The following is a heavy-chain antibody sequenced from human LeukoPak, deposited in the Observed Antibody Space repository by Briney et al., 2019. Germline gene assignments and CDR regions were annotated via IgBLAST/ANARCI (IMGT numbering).Heavy chain of an antibody. J-gene: IGHJ4*02. CDR1: GGSISSSSYY. Sequence: SETLSLACTVSGGSISSSSYYWGWIRQPPGKGLEWIGSIYYSGSTYYNPSLKSRVTISVDTSKNQFSLKLSSVTAADTAVYYCAREYYYDSSGYYFDYWGQGTLVTVSS. CDR3: AREYYYDSSGYYFDY. V-gene: IGHV4-39*01. CDR2: IYYSGST. D-gene: IGHD3-22*01.